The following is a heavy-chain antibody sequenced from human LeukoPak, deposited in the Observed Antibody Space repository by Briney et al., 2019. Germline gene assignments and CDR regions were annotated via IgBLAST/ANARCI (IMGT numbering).Heavy chain of an antibody. CDR1: GGSFSGYY. Sequence: SETLSLTRAVYGGSFSGYYWSWIRQPPGKGLEWIGEINHSGSTNYNPSLKSRVTISVDTSKNQFSLKLSSVTAADTAVYYCATARSSMIWFSGGAFDIWGQGTMVTVSS. CDR3: ATARSSMIWFSGGAFDI. J-gene: IGHJ3*02. V-gene: IGHV4-34*01. D-gene: IGHD3/OR15-3a*01. CDR2: INHSGST.